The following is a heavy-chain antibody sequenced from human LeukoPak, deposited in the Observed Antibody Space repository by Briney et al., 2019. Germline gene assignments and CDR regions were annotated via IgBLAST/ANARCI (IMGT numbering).Heavy chain of an antibody. CDR1: GFTFSDYY. CDR3: AKGVGDCSGGSCHPAFDY. CDR2: ISSSGSTI. Sequence: GGSLRLSCAASGFTFSDYYMSWIRQAPGKGLEWVSYISSSGSTIYYADSVKGRFTISRDNAKNSLYLQMNSLRAEDTAVYYCAKGVGDCSGGSCHPAFDYWGQGTLVTVSS. D-gene: IGHD2-15*01. J-gene: IGHJ4*02. V-gene: IGHV3-11*04.